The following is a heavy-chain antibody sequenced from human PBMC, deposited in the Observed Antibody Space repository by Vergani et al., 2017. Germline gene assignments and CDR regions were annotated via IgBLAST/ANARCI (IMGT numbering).Heavy chain of an antibody. J-gene: IGHJ5*02. Sequence: QVQLVESGGGVVQPGRSLRLSCAASGFTFNQYGMHWVRQAPGKGLEWVAVTWYDGNNKQYADSVKGRFTISRDNSKSTMYLQMNSLRDEDTGVYYCARDLRLLYNRFDPWGEGTLDTDSS. V-gene: IGHV3-33*01. CDR1: GFTFNQYG. D-gene: IGHD1-14*01. CDR3: ARDLRLLYNRFDP. CDR2: TWYDGNNK.